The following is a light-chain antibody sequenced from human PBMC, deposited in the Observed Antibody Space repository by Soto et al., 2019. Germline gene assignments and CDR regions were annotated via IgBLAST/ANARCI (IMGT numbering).Light chain of an antibody. CDR1: SSDIGGYNY. CDR2: DVS. V-gene: IGLV2-11*01. CDR3: YSNTGSYTVV. J-gene: IGLJ2*01. Sequence: QSALTQPRSVSGSPGQSVTISCTGTSSDIGGYNYVSWYQQDPGKVPKLMIYDVSNRPSGVPDRFSGSKSGNTASLTISGLEAEDEDDYYSYSNTGSYTVVFGGGTKLTVL.